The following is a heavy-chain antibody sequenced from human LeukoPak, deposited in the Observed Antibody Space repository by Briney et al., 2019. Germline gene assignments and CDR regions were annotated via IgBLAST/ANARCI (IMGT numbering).Heavy chain of an antibody. Sequence: GGSLRLSCAASGFTFSSYAMHWVRQAPGKGLEWVANIKQDGNAQYYVDSVKGRFTFSRDNAMNSLFLQMNSLRAEDTAVYYCARDVHGGAFDYWGQGTLVTVSS. D-gene: IGHD4-23*01. J-gene: IGHJ4*02. CDR1: GFTFSSYA. V-gene: IGHV3-7*01. CDR2: IKQDGNAQ. CDR3: ARDVHGGAFDY.